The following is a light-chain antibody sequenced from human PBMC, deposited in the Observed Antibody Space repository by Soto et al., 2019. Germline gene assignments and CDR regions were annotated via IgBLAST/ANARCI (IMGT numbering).Light chain of an antibody. V-gene: IGKV3-20*01. CDR3: RKYGSSPRT. Sequence: ESVLTQSPGTLSSSPGERATLSCRASQSVSSSYLAWYQQKPGQAPRLLIYGASSRATGIPDRFSGSGSGTDFPPTIRRLEPEVLAVYYYRKYGSSPRTFGKGPRVDIK. J-gene: IGKJ1*01. CDR1: QSVSSSY. CDR2: GAS.